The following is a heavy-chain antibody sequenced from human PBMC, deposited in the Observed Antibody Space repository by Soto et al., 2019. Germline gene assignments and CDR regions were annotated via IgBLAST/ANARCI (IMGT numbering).Heavy chain of an antibody. Sequence: GGSLRLSCAASGFTFSDYYMTWIRQAPGKGLEWVSYISSSGSSTYYADSVKGRFTVSRDNSKNTLYLQMNSLSAEDTAVYYCAKDRGSGFWSGYFHYYYYYGMDVWGQGTTVTVSS. CDR2: ISSSGSST. CDR1: GFTFSDYY. J-gene: IGHJ6*02. D-gene: IGHD3-3*01. V-gene: IGHV3-11*01. CDR3: AKDRGSGFWSGYFHYYYYYGMDV.